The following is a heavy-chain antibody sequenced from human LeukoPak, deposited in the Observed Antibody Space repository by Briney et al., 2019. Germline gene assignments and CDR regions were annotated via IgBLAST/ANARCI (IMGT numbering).Heavy chain of an antibody. CDR2: ISSSSSTI. CDR1: GFTFSTYS. V-gene: IGHV3-48*04. D-gene: IGHD5-12*01. Sequence: PGGSLRLSCAASGFTFSTYSMNWVRQAPGKGLEWVSYISSSSSTIYYGDSVKGRFTISRDNAKNSLYLQMNSLRPEDTAVYYCAKDGDVVATIGLYNGMDVWGQGTTVTVSS. J-gene: IGHJ6*02. CDR3: AKDGDVVATIGLYNGMDV.